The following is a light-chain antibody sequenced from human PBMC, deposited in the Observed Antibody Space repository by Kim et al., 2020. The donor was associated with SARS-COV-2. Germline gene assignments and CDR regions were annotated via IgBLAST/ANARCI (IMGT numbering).Light chain of an antibody. CDR2: GDN. Sequence: QRVTSSCTGRSSNIGAGYDVQWYEQVPGTAPKPLIYGDNNRPSGVPDRFSGSKSDTSASLAITGLQAEDEADYYCQSYDSSLSIVVFGGGTQLTVL. J-gene: IGLJ2*01. CDR1: SSNIGAGYD. CDR3: QSYDSSLSIVV. V-gene: IGLV1-40*01.